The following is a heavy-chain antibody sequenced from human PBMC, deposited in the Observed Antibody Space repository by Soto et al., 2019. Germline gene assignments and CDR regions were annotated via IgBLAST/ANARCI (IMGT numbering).Heavy chain of an antibody. CDR1: GGSFSGYY. CDR3: ARRTTTEDY. Sequence: SATLSLTCAVYGGSFSGYYWSWIRQPPGKGLEWIGEINHSGSTNYNPSLKSRVTISVDTSKNQFSLKLSSVTAADTAVYYCARRTTTEDYWGQGTLVTVSS. J-gene: IGHJ4*02. CDR2: INHSGST. D-gene: IGHD4-17*01. V-gene: IGHV4-34*01.